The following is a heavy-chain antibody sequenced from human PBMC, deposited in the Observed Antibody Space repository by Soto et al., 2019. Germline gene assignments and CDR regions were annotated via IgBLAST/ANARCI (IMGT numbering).Heavy chain of an antibody. J-gene: IGHJ5*02. V-gene: IGHV1-18*01. CDR1: GYTFTSYG. CDR2: ISAYNGNT. CDR3: ASEGIRPWFDP. D-gene: IGHD5-18*01. Sequence: QVQLVQSGAEVKKPGASVKVSCKASGYTFTSYGISWVRQAPGQGPEWMGRISAYNGNTNYAQRLQGRVAMTTDTPKSPAYMELRSLTSDDSAVCYCASEGIRPWFDPWGQGTLVTVSS.